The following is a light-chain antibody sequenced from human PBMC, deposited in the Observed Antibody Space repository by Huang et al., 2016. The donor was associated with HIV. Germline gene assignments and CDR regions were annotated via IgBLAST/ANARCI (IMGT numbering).Light chain of an antibody. CDR2: TAS. V-gene: IGKV1-39*01. J-gene: IGKJ5*01. CDR3: QQSYDTLIT. CDR1: QSISNF. Sequence: DIQMTQSPSSLSASVGDRVTITCRASQSISNFLNWYQQRPGKAPKLLIHTASSLQGGVPSRFSGSGSGTDFTLTINSLQPEDFATYFCQQSYDTLITFGQGTRLEIK.